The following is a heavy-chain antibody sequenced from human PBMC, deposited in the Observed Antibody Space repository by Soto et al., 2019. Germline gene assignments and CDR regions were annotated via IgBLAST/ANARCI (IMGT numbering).Heavy chain of an antibody. Sequence: SVKVSCKASGFTFTSSTVQWVRQARGQRLEWVGWIVVGSGSTNYAQKFQERVTITRDMSTSTAYMELRSLRSDDTAVYYCAVGGIAAAGVDPWGQGTLVTVSS. CDR2: IVVGSGST. V-gene: IGHV1-58*01. CDR3: AVGGIAAAGVDP. J-gene: IGHJ5*02. CDR1: GFTFTSST. D-gene: IGHD6-13*01.